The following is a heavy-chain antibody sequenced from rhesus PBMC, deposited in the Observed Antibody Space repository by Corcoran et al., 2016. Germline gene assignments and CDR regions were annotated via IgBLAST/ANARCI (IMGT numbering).Heavy chain of an antibody. D-gene: IGHD5-24*01. J-gene: IGHJ4*01. CDR3: AREAEIQWVQLFYFDY. CDR1: GGSISGYYY. V-gene: IGHV4-73*01. CDR2: IYGNSAIT. Sequence: QVQLQQWGEGLVKPSETLSLTCAVYGGSISGYYYWSWIRQPPGKGLEWIGYIYGNSAITNYNPPLKDRVTISKETSKNQFSLKLSAVTAADTAVYYCAREAEIQWVQLFYFDYWGQGVLVTVSS.